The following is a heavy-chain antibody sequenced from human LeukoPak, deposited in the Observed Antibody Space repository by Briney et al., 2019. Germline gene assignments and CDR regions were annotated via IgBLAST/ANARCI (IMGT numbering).Heavy chain of an antibody. CDR1: GFTFSSYW. CDR3: ARAKGSYSFDY. CDR2: IKQDGSEK. Sequence: GGFLRLSCAASGFTFSSYWMTWVRQAPGKGLEWVANIKQDGSEKYYVDSVKGRFTISRDNAKNSLYLQMNSLRAEDTAVYYCARAKGSYSFDYWGQGTLVTVSS. V-gene: IGHV3-7*03. J-gene: IGHJ4*02. D-gene: IGHD3-10*01.